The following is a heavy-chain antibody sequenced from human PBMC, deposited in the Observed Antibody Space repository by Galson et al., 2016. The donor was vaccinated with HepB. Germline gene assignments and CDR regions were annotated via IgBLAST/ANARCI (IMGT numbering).Heavy chain of an antibody. J-gene: IGHJ5*02. Sequence: TLFLTCIVSGASISSGAYYWTWIRQSPGKGLEWIGYIHYSRSTYYNPSLKSRVTLSVDTSKNQFSLKLSSLTAADTAVYYCARDPAGFDPWGQGTLVTVSS. V-gene: IGHV4-31*03. CDR2: IHYSRST. CDR1: GASISSGAYY. D-gene: IGHD1-14*01. CDR3: ARDPAGFDP.